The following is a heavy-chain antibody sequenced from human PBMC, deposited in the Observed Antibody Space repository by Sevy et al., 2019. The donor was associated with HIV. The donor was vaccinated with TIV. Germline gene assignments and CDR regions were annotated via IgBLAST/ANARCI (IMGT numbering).Heavy chain of an antibody. J-gene: IGHJ4*02. CDR3: ARERQLVLDY. D-gene: IGHD6-13*01. V-gene: IGHV4-59*01. CDR2: IYYSGST. CDR1: GGSISSYY. Sequence: SETLSLTCTVSGGSISSYYWSWIRQPPGKGLEWIGYIYYSGSTNYNPALKSRVTISVDTSKNQFSLRLSSVTAADTAVYYCARERQLVLDYWGQGTLVTVSS.